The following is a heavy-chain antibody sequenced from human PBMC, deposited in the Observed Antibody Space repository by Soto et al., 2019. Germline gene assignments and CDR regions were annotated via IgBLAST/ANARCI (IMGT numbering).Heavy chain of an antibody. D-gene: IGHD3-3*01. CDR2: IIPIFGTA. V-gene: IGHV1-69*01. J-gene: IGHJ3*02. CDR3: ARDTAIFGVVIRAFDI. Sequence: QVQLVQSGAEVKKPGSSVKVSCKASGGTFSSYAISWVRQAPGQGLEWMGGIIPIFGTANYAQKFQGRVTITADESTSTADMELSSLRSEATAVYYCARDTAIFGVVIRAFDIWGQGTMVTVSS. CDR1: GGTFSSYA.